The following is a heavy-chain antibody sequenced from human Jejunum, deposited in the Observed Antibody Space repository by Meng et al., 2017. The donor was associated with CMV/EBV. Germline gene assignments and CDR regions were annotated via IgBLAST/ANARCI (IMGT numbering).Heavy chain of an antibody. D-gene: IGHD6-13*01. CDR2: INANPGDP. CDR1: QYTFTRPF. V-gene: IGHV1-2*02. Sequence: KASQYTFTRPFLHWVRQAPGPGLDLMGWINANPGDPNYAQKFPGRVTMTRDTSTTTAYMDLSSLTSDDAAVYYCARDMTSTWYGGSDLWGQGTLVTVSS. CDR3: ARDMTSTWYGGSDL. J-gene: IGHJ5*02.